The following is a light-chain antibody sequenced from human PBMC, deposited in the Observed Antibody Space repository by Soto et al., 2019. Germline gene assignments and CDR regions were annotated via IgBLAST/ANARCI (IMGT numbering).Light chain of an antibody. V-gene: IGKV3-11*01. Sequence: EIVLTQSPATLSLSPGERATLSCRASQSVSSYLAWYQQKPGQAPRLLIYDASNRATGIPARFSGSGSGTEFTLSISSLQSEDFAVYYCQQRSTWPQTFGQGTKVDI. CDR2: DAS. CDR3: QQRSTWPQT. CDR1: QSVSSY. J-gene: IGKJ1*01.